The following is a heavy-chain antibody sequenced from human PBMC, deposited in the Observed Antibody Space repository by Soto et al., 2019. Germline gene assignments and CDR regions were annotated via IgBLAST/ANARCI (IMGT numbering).Heavy chain of an antibody. CDR3: ASVLPGYFDN. CDR1: GYSFTSYS. V-gene: IGHV1-3*01. D-gene: IGHD2-8*01. J-gene: IGHJ4*02. CDR2: INAGSGYT. Sequence: QVQLVQSGAEVKKPGASVKVSCKASGYSFTSYSMHWVRQAPGQRLEWLGWINAGSGYTKYSQKFQGRVTLTRDTSATTAYMELSSLRSEDTAVYYCASVLPGYFDNWGQGTLVTVSS.